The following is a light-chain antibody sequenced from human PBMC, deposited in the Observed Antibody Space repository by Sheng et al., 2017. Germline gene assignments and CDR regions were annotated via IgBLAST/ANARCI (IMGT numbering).Light chain of an antibody. CDR1: QSVRSNS. Sequence: EIVLTQSPGTLSLSPGERATLSCRASQSVRSNSLAWYQHKPGQAPRLLMSGASNRASGTPDRFSGSGSGSDFTLTIDRLEPEDFAVYYCQQYGSSPPYTFGQGTKLEI. CDR2: GAS. CDR3: QQYGSSPPYT. J-gene: IGKJ2*01. V-gene: IGKV3-20*01.